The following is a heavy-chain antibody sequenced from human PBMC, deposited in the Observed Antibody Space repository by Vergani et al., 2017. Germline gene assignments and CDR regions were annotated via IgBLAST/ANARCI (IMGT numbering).Heavy chain of an antibody. Sequence: QVQLVQSGAEVKKPGASVKVSCKASGYTFTGYYMHWVRQAPGQGLEWMGWINPSGGSTSYAQKFQGRVTMTRDTSTSTVYMELSSLRSEDTAVYYCARGGMTNYMDVWGKGTTVTVSS. V-gene: IGHV1-46*01. CDR2: INPSGGST. CDR3: ARGGMTNYMDV. J-gene: IGHJ6*03. D-gene: IGHD1-20*01. CDR1: GYTFTGYY.